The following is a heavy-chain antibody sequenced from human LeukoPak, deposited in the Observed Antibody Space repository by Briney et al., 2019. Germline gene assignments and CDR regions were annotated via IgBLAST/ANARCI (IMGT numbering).Heavy chain of an antibody. D-gene: IGHD3-16*01. Sequence: GRSLRLSCAASGFPFSNYGMHWVRLAPGKGLEWVALIWYDGSNKYYADSVKGRFTISRDNSKNTLYLQMNSLRAEDTAIYYCARSRFPSLFEYWGQGTLVTVSS. CDR3: ARSRFPSLFEY. V-gene: IGHV3-33*01. CDR1: GFPFSNYG. J-gene: IGHJ4*02. CDR2: IWYDGSNK.